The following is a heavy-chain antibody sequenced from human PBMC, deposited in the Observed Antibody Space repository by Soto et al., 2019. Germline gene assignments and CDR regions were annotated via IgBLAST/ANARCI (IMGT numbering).Heavy chain of an antibody. V-gene: IGHV4-59*08. CDR2: IYYSGST. J-gene: IGHJ4*02. Sequence: QVQLQESGPGLVKPSETLSLTCTVSGGSISSYYWSWIRQPPGKGLEWIGYIYYSGSTNYNPSLKSRVTISVDTSKTQCSLKLSSVTAADTGVYYCARRWGAAVDYWGQGTLVTVSS. CDR3: ARRWGAAVDY. D-gene: IGHD1-26*01. CDR1: GGSISSYY.